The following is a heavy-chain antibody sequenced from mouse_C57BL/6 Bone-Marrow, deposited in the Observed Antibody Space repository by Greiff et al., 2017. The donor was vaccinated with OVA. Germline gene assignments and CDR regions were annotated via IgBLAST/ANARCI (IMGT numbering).Heavy chain of an antibody. CDR3: ARTVNTTEDGFAY. CDR2: IWSGGST. CDR1: GFSLTSYG. D-gene: IGHD1-1*01. Sequence: VKLMESGPGLAQPSQSLSLTCTASGFSLTSYGVHWVRQSPGQGLEWLGVIWSGGSTDYNAAFISRLSISKDNSPSQVFFIMSRLQAEDTAVYYGARTVNTTEDGFAYWGQGTLVTVSA. V-gene: IGHV2-2*01. J-gene: IGHJ3*01.